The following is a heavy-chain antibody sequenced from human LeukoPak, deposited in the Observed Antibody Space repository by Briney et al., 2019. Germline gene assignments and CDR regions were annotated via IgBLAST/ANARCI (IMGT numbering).Heavy chain of an antibody. CDR2: ISGSGGST. D-gene: IGHD3-22*01. CDR1: GFTFSSYA. J-gene: IGHJ4*02. CDR3: AKDFHSSGYYFEFWTFDY. Sequence: GGSLRLSCAASGFTFSSYAMSWVRQAPGKGLEWVSAISGSGGSTYYADSVKGRLTISRDNSKNTLYLQMNSLRAEDTAVYYCAKDFHSSGYYFEFWTFDYWGQGTLVTVSS. V-gene: IGHV3-23*01.